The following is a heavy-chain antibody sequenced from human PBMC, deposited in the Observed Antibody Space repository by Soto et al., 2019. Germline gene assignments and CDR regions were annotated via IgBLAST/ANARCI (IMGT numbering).Heavy chain of an antibody. CDR1: GFTFRSYA. J-gene: IGHJ4*02. D-gene: IGHD3-3*01. CDR3: AKATIGYYWWLDY. CDR2: VSGSGGST. Sequence: EVQLLESGGGLVQPGGSLRLSCAASGFTFRSYAMSWVRQAPGKGLEWVSTVSGSGGSTYYADSVQGRFTISRDNSKNTLYLQMNSLRAEATAIYYCAKATIGYYWWLDYWGRGTPVTVSS. V-gene: IGHV3-23*01.